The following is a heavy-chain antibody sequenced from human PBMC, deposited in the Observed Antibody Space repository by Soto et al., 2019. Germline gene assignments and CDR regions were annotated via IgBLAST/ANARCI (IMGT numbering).Heavy chain of an antibody. CDR1: GGSISSGGYY. Sequence: SETLSLTCTVSGGSISSGGYYWSWIRQHPGKGLEWIGYIYYSGSTYYNPSLKSRVTISVDTSKNQFSLKLSSVTAADTAVYYCARQQGYSSSWYYFDYWGQGTLVTVSS. CDR2: IYYSGST. D-gene: IGHD6-13*01. CDR3: ARQQGYSSSWYYFDY. J-gene: IGHJ4*02. V-gene: IGHV4-31*03.